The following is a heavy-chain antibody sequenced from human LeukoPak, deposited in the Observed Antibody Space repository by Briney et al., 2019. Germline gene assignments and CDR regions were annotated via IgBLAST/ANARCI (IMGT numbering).Heavy chain of an antibody. CDR3: ARGTIAAAGTPFFDY. V-gene: IGHV1-8*01. CDR1: GYTFTSYD. CDR2: MNPNSGNT. Sequence: ASVKVSCKASGYTFTSYDINWVRQATGQGLEWMGWMNPNSGNTGYAQKFQGRVTMTRNTSISTAYMELSSLRSEDTAVYYCARGTIAAAGTPFFDYWAREPWSPSPQ. J-gene: IGHJ4*02. D-gene: IGHD6-13*01.